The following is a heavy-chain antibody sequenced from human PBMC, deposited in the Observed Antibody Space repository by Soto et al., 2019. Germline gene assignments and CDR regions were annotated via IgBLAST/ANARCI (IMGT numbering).Heavy chain of an antibody. CDR1: GFTFSSYG. Sequence: QVQLVESGGGVVQPGRSLRLSCAASGFTFSSYGRHWVRQAPGKGLEWVALIYFDGSNKYYADSVKGRFTISRDNSKNMLYLQMNSLRVEYTAVYYCARDRESESYYLLTYDAFNVWGQGTKVTVSS. CDR2: IYFDGSNK. CDR3: ARDRESESYYLLTYDAFNV. J-gene: IGHJ3*01. V-gene: IGHV3-33*01. D-gene: IGHD1-26*01.